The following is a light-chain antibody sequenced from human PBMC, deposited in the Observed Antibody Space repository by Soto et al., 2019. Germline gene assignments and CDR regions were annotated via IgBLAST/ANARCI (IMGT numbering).Light chain of an antibody. Sequence: EIVLTQSPATLSLSPGERATLSCRASQSIRTFLAWYQHRPGQAPRLLIYDASDRATGIPARFSGSGSGTDFTLTISSLEPEDSAFSYCQQRDNWPQTFGQGTKVEIK. V-gene: IGKV3-11*01. CDR2: DAS. CDR3: QQRDNWPQT. J-gene: IGKJ1*01. CDR1: QSIRTF.